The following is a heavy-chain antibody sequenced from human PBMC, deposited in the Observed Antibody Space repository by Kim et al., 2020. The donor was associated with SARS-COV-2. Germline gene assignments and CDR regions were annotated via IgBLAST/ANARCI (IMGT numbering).Heavy chain of an antibody. V-gene: IGHV3-73*01. CDR3: TRHSDCSSTSCYVY. Sequence: ASVKGRFTISRDDSKNTAYLQMNSLKTEDTAVYYCTRHSDCSSTSCYVYWGQGTLVTISS. J-gene: IGHJ4*02. D-gene: IGHD2-2*01.